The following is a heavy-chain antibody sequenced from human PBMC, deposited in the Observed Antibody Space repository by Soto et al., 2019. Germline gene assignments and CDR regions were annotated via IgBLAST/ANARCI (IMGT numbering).Heavy chain of an antibody. CDR1: GFTFSDYY. CDR3: AAYYYDSRGYFY. J-gene: IGHJ4*02. D-gene: IGHD3-22*01. Sequence: GGSPRLSCAASGFTFSDYYMSWIRQAPGKGLEWVSYISSSSSYTNYADSVKGRFTISRDNAKNSLYLQMNSLRAEDTAVYYCAAYYYDSRGYFYWGQGTLVTVSS. V-gene: IGHV3-11*06. CDR2: ISSSSSYT.